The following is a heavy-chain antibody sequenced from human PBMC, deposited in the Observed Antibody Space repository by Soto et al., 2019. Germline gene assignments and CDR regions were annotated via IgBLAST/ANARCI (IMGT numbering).Heavy chain of an antibody. V-gene: IGHV5-51*01. D-gene: IGHD3-22*01. J-gene: IGHJ6*02. CDR2: IYPGDSDT. CDR3: ESSYYYDSSGYGMDG. CDR1: GNSFTSYW. Sequence: XESLKVSWKCSGNSFTSYWSGLVLQMPGKGLEWMGIIYPGDSDTRYSPSFQGQVTISADKAISTAYLQWSSLKAADTAMYYCESSYYYDSSGYGMDGWGQGTTVTVSS.